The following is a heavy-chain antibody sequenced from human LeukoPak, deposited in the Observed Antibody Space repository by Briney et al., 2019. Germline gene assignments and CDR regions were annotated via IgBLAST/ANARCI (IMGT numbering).Heavy chain of an antibody. Sequence: GASVKVSCKASGYTFTSYYMHWVRQAPGQGLEWMGIINPSGGSTSYAQKLQGRVTMTTDTSTSTAYMGLRSLRSDDTAVYYCARDRSRGEWLNDFDYWGQGTLVTVSS. CDR3: ARDRSRGEWLNDFDY. CDR1: GYTFTSYY. D-gene: IGHD3-3*01. CDR2: INPSGGST. V-gene: IGHV1-46*01. J-gene: IGHJ4*02.